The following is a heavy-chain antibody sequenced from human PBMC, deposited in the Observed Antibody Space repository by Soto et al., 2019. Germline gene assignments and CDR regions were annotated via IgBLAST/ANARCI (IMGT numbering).Heavy chain of an antibody. D-gene: IGHD3-10*01. CDR3: ARDLDGSGSYYTNY. CDR2: ISPYKGNT. V-gene: IGHV1-18*01. J-gene: IGHJ4*02. CDR1: GYTFSSIG. Sequence: ASVKVSCKTSGYTFSSIGITWVRQAPGQGLEWMGWISPYKGNTYYAQRLQGRVTMSTDTSTTTAYMELRSLRSDDTAVYFCARDLDGSGSYYTNYWGQGTLVTVSS.